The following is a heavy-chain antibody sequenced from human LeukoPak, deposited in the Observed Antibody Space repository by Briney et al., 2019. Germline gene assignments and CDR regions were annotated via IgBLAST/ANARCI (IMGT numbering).Heavy chain of an antibody. V-gene: IGHV4-39*07. CDR3: ARGEYYYDSSPGCYFDY. J-gene: IGHJ4*02. Sequence: PSETLSLTCTVSGGSISSSSYYWGWIRQPPGKGLEWIGSIYYSGSTYYNPSLKSRVTISVDTSKNQFSLKLSSVTAADTAVYYCARGEYYYDSSPGCYFDYWGQGTLVTVSS. D-gene: IGHD3-22*01. CDR1: GGSISSSSYY. CDR2: IYYSGST.